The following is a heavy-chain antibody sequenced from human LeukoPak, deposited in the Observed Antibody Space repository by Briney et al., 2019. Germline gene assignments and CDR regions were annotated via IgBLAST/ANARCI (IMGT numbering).Heavy chain of an antibody. CDR2: ISSSGSTI. V-gene: IGHV3-48*03. J-gene: IGHJ4*02. CDR1: GFTFSSYE. Sequence: GGSLRLSCAASGFTFSSYEMNWVRQAPGKGLEWVSYISSSGSTIYYADSVKGRFTISRDNAKNSLYLQMNSLRAEDTALYYCARDRPQTPIAVAGDFDYWGQGTLVTVSS. CDR3: ARDRPQTPIAVAGDFDY. D-gene: IGHD6-19*01.